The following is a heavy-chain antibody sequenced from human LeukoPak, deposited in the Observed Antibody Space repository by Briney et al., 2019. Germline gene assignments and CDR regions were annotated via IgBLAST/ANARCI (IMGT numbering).Heavy chain of an antibody. Sequence: SETLSLTCTVSGGSISSYYWSWIRQPPGKGLEWIGYIYYSGSTNYNPSLKSRVTISVDTSKNQFSLKLSSVTAADTAVYYCARPAYSSTLDAFDIWGQGTMVTVSS. V-gene: IGHV4-59*08. CDR1: GGSISSYY. J-gene: IGHJ3*02. D-gene: IGHD6-13*01. CDR3: ARPAYSSTLDAFDI. CDR2: IYYSGST.